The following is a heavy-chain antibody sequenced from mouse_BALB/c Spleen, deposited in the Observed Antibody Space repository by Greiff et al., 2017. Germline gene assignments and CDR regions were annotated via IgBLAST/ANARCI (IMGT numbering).Heavy chain of an antibody. D-gene: IGHD2-4*01. CDR1: GYSFTGYT. CDR3: ARGKYDYDRGYAMDY. Sequence: VQLQQSGPELVKPGASMKISCKASGYSFTGYTMNWVKQSHGKNLEWIGLINPYNGGTSYNQKFKGKATLTVDKSSSTAYIELLSLTSEDSAVYYCARGKYDYDRGYAMDYWGQGTSVTVSS. CDR2: INPYNGGT. J-gene: IGHJ4*01. V-gene: IGHV1-18*01.